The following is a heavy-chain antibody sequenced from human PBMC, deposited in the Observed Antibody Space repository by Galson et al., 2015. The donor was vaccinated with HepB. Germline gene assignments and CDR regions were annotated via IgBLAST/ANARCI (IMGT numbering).Heavy chain of an antibody. CDR1: GYSFTSYW. Sequence: SGAEVKKPGESLRISCKGSGYSFTSYWISWVRQMPGKGLERMGRIDPSDSYTNYSPSFQGHVTISADKSISTAYLQWSSLKASDTAMYYCARLVEGIYGGERGGMDVWGQGTTVTVSS. J-gene: IGHJ6*02. D-gene: IGHD3-16*01. CDR3: ARLVEGIYGGERGGMDV. CDR2: IDPSDSYT. V-gene: IGHV5-10-1*01.